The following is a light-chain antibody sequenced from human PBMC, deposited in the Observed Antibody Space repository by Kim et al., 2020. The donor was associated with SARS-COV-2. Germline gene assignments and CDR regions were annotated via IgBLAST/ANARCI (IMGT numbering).Light chain of an antibody. Sequence: QSALTQPASVSGFPEQSITVSCTGTSGDVGGYDYVSWYQQHPGKAPKLMIYYVSHRPSGVADRFAGSKSGNTASLTISGLQAEDEADYYCSSYTRNTTLVFGTGTKVTVL. V-gene: IGLV2-14*03. CDR1: SGDVGGYDY. CDR2: YVS. CDR3: SSYTRNTTLV. J-gene: IGLJ1*01.